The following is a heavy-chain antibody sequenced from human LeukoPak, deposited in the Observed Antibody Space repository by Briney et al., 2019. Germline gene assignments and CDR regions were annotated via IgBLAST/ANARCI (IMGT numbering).Heavy chain of an antibody. CDR3: AKDYGGNSDAFDI. Sequence: GGSLRLSCAASGFTFSNYAMSWVRQAPGKGLEWVSCISGSGTSTNYADSVKGRFTISRDNSRNTLYLQMNSLRAEDTALYSCAKDYGGNSDAFDIWSQGTVVTVSS. CDR1: GFTFSNYA. J-gene: IGHJ3*02. V-gene: IGHV3-23*01. CDR2: ISGSGTST. D-gene: IGHD4-23*01.